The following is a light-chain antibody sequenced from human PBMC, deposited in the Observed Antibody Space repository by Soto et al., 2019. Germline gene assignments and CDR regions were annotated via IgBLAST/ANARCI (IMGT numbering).Light chain of an antibody. CDR2: GAS. J-gene: IGKJ2*01. Sequence: DFVMTQAPDSLAVSLGERATINCKSSQSVLYNSNNKNHLGWFQQKPGHPPKLLIYGASFRPSGVPDRFSGSGSGKDFPLTISSLQAEDVAVYYCQQYYSIPFTFGQGTKPEI. CDR3: QQYYSIPFT. CDR1: QSVLYNSNNKNH. V-gene: IGKV4-1*01.